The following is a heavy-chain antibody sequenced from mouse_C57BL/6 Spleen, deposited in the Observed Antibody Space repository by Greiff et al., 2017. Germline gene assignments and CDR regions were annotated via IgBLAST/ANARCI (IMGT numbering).Heavy chain of an antibody. V-gene: IGHV1-78*01. Sequence: VQLQQSDAELVKPGASVKISCKASGYTFTDHTIHWMKQRPEQGLEWIGYIYPRTGSTKYNEKFKGKATLTADKSSSTAYMHLNSLTSEDSAVYFCARGYYGSSSHFDDWGQGTTVTVSS. CDR3: ARGYYGSSSHFDD. D-gene: IGHD1-1*01. J-gene: IGHJ2*01. CDR2: IYPRTGST. CDR1: GYTFTDHT.